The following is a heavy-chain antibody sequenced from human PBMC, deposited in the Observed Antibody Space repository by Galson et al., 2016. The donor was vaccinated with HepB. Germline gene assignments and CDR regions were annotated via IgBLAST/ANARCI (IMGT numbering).Heavy chain of an antibody. Sequence: SLRLSCAASGFTFSSYWMHWVRLGSGKGLVWVSRINRDGSSTSYADSVKGRFTISRDNAKNTQYLQMNSLHQGPIGLPPGALLQEHLWG. J-gene: IGHJ6*01. CDR2: INRDGSST. V-gene: IGHV3-74*01. CDR3: ALLQEHL. CDR1: GFTFSSYW.